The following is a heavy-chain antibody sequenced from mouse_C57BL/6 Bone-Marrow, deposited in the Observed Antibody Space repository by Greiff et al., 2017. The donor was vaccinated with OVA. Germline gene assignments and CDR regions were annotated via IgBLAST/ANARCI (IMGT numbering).Heavy chain of an antibody. CDR1: GYAFSSSW. J-gene: IGHJ4*01. V-gene: IGHV1-82*01. CDR2: IYPGDGDT. Sequence: VQLQQSGPELVKPGASVKISCKASGYAFSSSWMNWVKQRPGKGLEWIGRIYPGDGDTNYNGKFKGKATLTADKSSSTAYMQLSSLTSEDSAVYFCARVGNYDDMDYWGQGTSVTVSA. D-gene: IGHD2-1*01. CDR3: ARVGNYDDMDY.